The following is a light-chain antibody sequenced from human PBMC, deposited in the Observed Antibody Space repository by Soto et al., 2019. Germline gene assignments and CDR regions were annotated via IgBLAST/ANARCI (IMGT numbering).Light chain of an antibody. Sequence: EIVMTQSPATLSVSPGERATLSCGASQSVSSNLAWYQQKPGQAPRLLIYGASTRATGIPARFSGSGSGTEFTLTISSLQSEDFAVYYCQQYNNWPPPFTFGPGTKVDIK. V-gene: IGKV3-15*01. CDR3: QQYNNWPPPFT. J-gene: IGKJ3*01. CDR1: QSVSSN. CDR2: GAS.